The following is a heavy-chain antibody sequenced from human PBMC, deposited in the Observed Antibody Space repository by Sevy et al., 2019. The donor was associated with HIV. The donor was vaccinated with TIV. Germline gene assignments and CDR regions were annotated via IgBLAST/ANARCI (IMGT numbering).Heavy chain of an antibody. CDR3: ARERKMYDSSGYYFHFDY. CDR2: IRKSSSTI. CDR1: GFTFSSYS. J-gene: IGHJ4*02. Sequence: GGSLRLSCAASGFTFSSYSMNWVRQAPGKGLEWVAYIRKSSSTIYYVDSVKGRFTISRDNAKNSLYLQMNSLRDEDTAVYYCARERKMYDSSGYYFHFDYWGQGTLVTVSS. D-gene: IGHD3-22*01. V-gene: IGHV3-48*02.